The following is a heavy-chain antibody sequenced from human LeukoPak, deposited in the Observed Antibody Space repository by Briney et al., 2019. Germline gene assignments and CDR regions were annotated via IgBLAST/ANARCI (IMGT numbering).Heavy chain of an antibody. CDR1: GGSISSYY. Sequence: KPSETLSLTCTVSGGSISSYYWSWIRQPPGKGLEWIGYIYYSGSTNYNPSLKSRVTISVDTSKNQFSLKLSSVTAADTAVCYCARRPATEGGYFDYWGQGTLVTVSS. J-gene: IGHJ4*02. D-gene: IGHD2-2*01. CDR3: ARRPATEGGYFDY. CDR2: IYYSGST. V-gene: IGHV4-59*01.